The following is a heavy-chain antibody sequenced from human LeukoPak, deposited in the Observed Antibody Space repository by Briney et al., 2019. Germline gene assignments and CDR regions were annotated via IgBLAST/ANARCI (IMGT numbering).Heavy chain of an antibody. J-gene: IGHJ5*02. D-gene: IGHD1-14*01. V-gene: IGHV4-59*01. Sequence: SETLSLACTVSGGSISSYYWSWIRQPPGKGLEWIGYTYYSGSTNYNPSLKSRVTISVDTSKNQFSLKLSSVTAADTAVYYCARDNRGWFDPWGQGTLVTVSS. CDR3: ARDNRGWFDP. CDR2: TYYSGST. CDR1: GGSISSYY.